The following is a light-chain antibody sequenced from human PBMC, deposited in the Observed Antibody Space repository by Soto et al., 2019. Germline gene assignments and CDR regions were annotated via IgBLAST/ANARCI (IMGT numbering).Light chain of an antibody. CDR1: SSNLGSNY. CDR3: AAWDDSLSGVV. Sequence: QSVLTQPPSASGTPGQRVTISCSGSSSNLGSNYGYWYQQLPGTVPQLLIYRNSERPSGVPDRFSGSKSGTSASLAISGLRSEDEADYYCAAWDDSLSGVVFGGGTKLTLL. CDR2: RNS. V-gene: IGLV1-47*01. J-gene: IGLJ2*01.